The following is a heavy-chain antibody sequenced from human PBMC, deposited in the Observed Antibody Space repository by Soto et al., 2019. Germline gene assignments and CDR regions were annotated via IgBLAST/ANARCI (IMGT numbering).Heavy chain of an antibody. CDR2: ISSSSSYI. CDR1: GFTFSSYS. D-gene: IGHD5-12*01. V-gene: IGHV3-21*01. CDR3: GRVPLRRDGYPFDY. J-gene: IGHJ4*02. Sequence: EVQLVESGGGLVKPGGSLRLSCAASGFTFSSYSMNWVRQAPGKGLEWVSSISSSSSYIYYADSVKGRFTISRDNAKNSLYLQMNSLRAEDTAVYYCGRVPLRRDGYPFDYWGQGTLVTVSS.